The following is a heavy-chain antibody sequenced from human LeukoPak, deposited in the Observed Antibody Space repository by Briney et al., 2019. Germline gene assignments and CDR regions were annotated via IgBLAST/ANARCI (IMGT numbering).Heavy chain of an antibody. CDR2: ISAYNGNT. Sequence: ASVKVSCKASGYTFTSYGISWVRQAPGQGLEWMGWISAYNGNTNYAQKLQGRVTMTTDTSTSTAYMELRSLRSDDTAVYYCARVRQVRAYYYYYYMDVWGKGTTVTVSS. J-gene: IGHJ6*03. D-gene: IGHD3-10*01. CDR1: GYTFTSYG. CDR3: ARVRQVRAYYYYYYMDV. V-gene: IGHV1-18*01.